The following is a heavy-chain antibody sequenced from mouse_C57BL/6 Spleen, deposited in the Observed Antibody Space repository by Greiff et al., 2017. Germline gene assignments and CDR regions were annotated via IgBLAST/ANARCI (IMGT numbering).Heavy chain of an antibody. D-gene: IGHD1-1*01. CDR1: GYTFTSYG. V-gene: IGHV1-81*01. J-gene: IGHJ1*03. CDR3: ARYYYGSSPNWYFDV. Sequence: VQLQQSGAELARPGASVKLSCKASGYTFTSYGISWVKQRTGQGLEWIGEIYPRSGNTYYNEKFKGKATLTADKSSSTAYMELRSLTSEDSAVYFCARYYYGSSPNWYFDVWGTGTTDTVSS. CDR2: IYPRSGNT.